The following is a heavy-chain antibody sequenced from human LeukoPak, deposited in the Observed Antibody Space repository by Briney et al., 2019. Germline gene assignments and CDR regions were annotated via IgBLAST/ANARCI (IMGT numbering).Heavy chain of an antibody. Sequence: PSETLSLTCTVSGGSISSYYWTWIRQPPGKGLEWIGYIYYSGSTNYNPSLKSRVTISVDTSKNQFSLKLSSVTAADTAVYYCARIGVRGVDYWGQGTLVTVSS. CDR2: IYYSGST. CDR3: ARIGVRGVDY. J-gene: IGHJ4*02. CDR1: GGSISSYY. D-gene: IGHD3-10*01. V-gene: IGHV4-59*01.